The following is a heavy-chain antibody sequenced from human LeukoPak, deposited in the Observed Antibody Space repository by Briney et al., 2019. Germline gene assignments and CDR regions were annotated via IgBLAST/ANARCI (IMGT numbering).Heavy chain of an antibody. CDR1: GGSIDITNY. V-gene: IGHV4-4*02. D-gene: IGHD6-19*01. CDR2: ISHGGTT. Sequence: SETLSLTCGVSGGSIDITNYWSWVRQAPGKVLEWFGEISHGGTTNYNPSLRSRVAMSLDRANNQFSLSLTSVTAADTAVYYCARGLYSSGWALFDYWGQGTLVTVSS. CDR3: ARGLYSSGWALFDY. J-gene: IGHJ4*02.